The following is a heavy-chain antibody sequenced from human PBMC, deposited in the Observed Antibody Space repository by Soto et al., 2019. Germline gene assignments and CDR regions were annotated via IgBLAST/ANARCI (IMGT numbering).Heavy chain of an antibody. Sequence: QVQLVQSGAEVKKPGASVKVSCKASGYTFTSYDINWVRQATGQGLEWMGWMNPNSGNTGYAQKFQSSVTMTRNTGISTAYMELSSLESEDTAAYYCARAPADIVLAPAAPNLDYWGQGTLVTVSS. CDR1: GYTFTSYD. J-gene: IGHJ4*02. CDR2: MNPNSGNT. D-gene: IGHD2-2*01. CDR3: ARAPADIVLAPAAPNLDY. V-gene: IGHV1-8*01.